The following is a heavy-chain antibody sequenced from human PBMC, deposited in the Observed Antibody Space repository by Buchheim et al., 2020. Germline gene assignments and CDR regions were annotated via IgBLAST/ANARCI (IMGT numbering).Heavy chain of an antibody. CDR1: GFTFHSYA. CDR2: ISGRGDST. CDR3: AKCAVFGVVIIAYFDY. D-gene: IGHD3-3*01. J-gene: IGHJ4*02. V-gene: IGHV3-23*01. Sequence: EVQLLVSGGGLLQPGGSLRLSCAASGFTFHSYAMTWVRQAPGKGLEWVSGISGRGDSTYYADSVKGRFTISRDNSKKMVYLQMNSLRDEDTAVYYCAKCAVFGVVIIAYFDYWGQGTL.